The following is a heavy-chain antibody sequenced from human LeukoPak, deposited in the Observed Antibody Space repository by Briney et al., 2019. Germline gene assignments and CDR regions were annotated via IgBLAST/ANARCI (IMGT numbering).Heavy chain of an antibody. CDR1: GFTFSYYT. D-gene: IGHD5-18*01. J-gene: IGHJ4*02. CDR2: ISGSGGST. V-gene: IGHV3-23*01. CDR3: ASGGTAMND. Sequence: SGGSLRLSCAASGFTFSYYTMNWVRQAPGKGLEWVSAISGSGGSTYYADSVKGRFTISRDNSKNTLYLQMNSLRAEDTAVYYCASGGTAMNDWGQGTLVTVSS.